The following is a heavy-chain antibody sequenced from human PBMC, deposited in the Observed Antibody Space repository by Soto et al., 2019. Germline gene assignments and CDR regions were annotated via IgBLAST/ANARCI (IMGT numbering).Heavy chain of an antibody. CDR1: GYTFTSYA. CDR2: INAGNGNT. CDR3: ARDLGGWPDY. Sequence: QVQLVQSGAEVKKPGASVKVSCKASGYTFTSYALHWVRQAPGQRLEWMGWINAGNGNTKYSQRFQGRVTITKDTSATTAYMELSSLRSEDTAVYYCARDLGGWPDYWGQGTLVTVSS. J-gene: IGHJ4*02. D-gene: IGHD2-15*01. V-gene: IGHV1-3*01.